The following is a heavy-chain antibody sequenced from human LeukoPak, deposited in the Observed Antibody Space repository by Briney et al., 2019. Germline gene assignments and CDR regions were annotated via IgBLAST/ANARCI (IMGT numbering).Heavy chain of an antibody. D-gene: IGHD6-19*01. CDR1: GGTFSSYA. CDR2: IIPIFGTA. CDR3: ARERDFDLGTRGWFDY. V-gene: IGHV1-69*05. J-gene: IGHJ4*02. Sequence: ASVKVSCKASGGTFSSYAISWVRQAPGQGLEWMGGIIPIFGTANYAQKFQGRVTITTDESTSTAYMELSSLRSEDTAVYYCARERDFDLGTRGWFDYWGQGTLVTVSS.